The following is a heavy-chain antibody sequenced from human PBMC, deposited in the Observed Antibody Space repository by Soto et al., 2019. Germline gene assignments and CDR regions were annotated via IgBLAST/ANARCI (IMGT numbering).Heavy chain of an antibody. CDR1: GFTFSSYA. V-gene: IGHV3-30-3*01. D-gene: IGHD6-13*01. CDR2: ISYDGSSK. J-gene: IGHJ6*02. Sequence: HPGGSLRLSCAASGFTFSSYAMHWVRQAPGKGLEWVAIISYDGSSKYYADSVKGRFTISRDNSKNTLYLQMNSLRAEDTAVYYCARDPLAGTAAGAGGMDVWGQGTTVTVSS. CDR3: ARDPLAGTAAGAGGMDV.